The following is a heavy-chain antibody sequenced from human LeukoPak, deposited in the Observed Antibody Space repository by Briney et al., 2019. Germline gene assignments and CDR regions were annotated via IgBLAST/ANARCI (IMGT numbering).Heavy chain of an antibody. CDR1: GLTFSSYE. CDR2: ISSSGSTI. Sequence: GGSLMLSCAASGLTFSSYEMNWVRQAPGKGLEWVSYISSSGSTIYYADSVKGRFTISRDNAKNSLYLQMNSLRAEDTAVYYCARGEAVRDSAFDIWGQGTMVTVSS. D-gene: IGHD3-10*01. V-gene: IGHV3-48*03. CDR3: ARGEAVRDSAFDI. J-gene: IGHJ3*02.